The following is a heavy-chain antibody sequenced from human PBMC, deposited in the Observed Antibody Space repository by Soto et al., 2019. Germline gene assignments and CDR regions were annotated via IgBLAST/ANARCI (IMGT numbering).Heavy chain of an antibody. CDR3: ARLGPLGVEFDF. J-gene: IGHJ4*02. D-gene: IGHD1-1*01. CDR1: GGTFSSYA. CDR2: IIPIFGTA. V-gene: IGHV1-69*13. Sequence: ASVKVSCKASGGTFSSYAISWVRQAPGQGLEWMGGIIPIFGTANYAQKLQGRVTITADESTSTAYMELSSLRSEDTAVYYCARLGPLGVEFDFWAQGTLVTVYS.